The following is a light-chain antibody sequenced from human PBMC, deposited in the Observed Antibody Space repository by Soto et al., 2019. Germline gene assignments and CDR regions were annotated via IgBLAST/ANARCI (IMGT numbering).Light chain of an antibody. Sequence: QSVLTQPPSASGTPGQRVTISCSGSSSNIGGNSVYWYQQLPGTAPKLLVYSHNQRPSGVPDRFSGSKSGTSASLAIIGLRSEDEAQYYCATWDDSLTGVVFGGGTQLTVL. CDR2: SHN. V-gene: IGLV1-47*02. J-gene: IGLJ2*01. CDR1: SSNIGGNS. CDR3: ATWDDSLTGVV.